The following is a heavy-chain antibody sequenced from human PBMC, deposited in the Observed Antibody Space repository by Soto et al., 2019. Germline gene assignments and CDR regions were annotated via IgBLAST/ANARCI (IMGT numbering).Heavy chain of an antibody. V-gene: IGHV4-31*03. D-gene: IGHD2-15*01. CDR3: ARDWFRGGSPTLNPYYYYGMDV. CDR2: IYYSGNT. Sequence: PSETLSLTCTVSGGTISSGHYYWSWIRQHPGKGLEWIGYIYYSGNTYYNPSLKSRVSISVDTSNKEFSLKLRSVTAADTAVYYCARDWFRGGSPTLNPYYYYGMDVWGQGTKVTVYS. J-gene: IGHJ6*02. CDR1: GGTISSGHYY.